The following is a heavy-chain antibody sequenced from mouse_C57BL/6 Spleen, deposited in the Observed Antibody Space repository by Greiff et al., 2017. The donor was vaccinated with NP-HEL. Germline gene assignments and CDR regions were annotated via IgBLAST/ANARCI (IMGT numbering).Heavy chain of an antibody. Sequence: VQLKESGAELVKPGASVKLSCTASGFNIKDYYMHWVKQRTEQGLEWIGRIDPEDGETKYAPKFQGKATITADTSSNTAYLQLSSLTSEDTAVYYCASGGSTMVTTDAMDYWGQGTSVTVSS. V-gene: IGHV14-2*01. CDR2: IDPEDGET. D-gene: IGHD2-2*01. CDR1: GFNIKDYY. J-gene: IGHJ4*01. CDR3: ASGGSTMVTTDAMDY.